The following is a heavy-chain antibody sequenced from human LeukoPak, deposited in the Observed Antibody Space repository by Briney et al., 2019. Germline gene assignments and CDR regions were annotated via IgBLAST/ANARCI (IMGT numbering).Heavy chain of an antibody. V-gene: IGHV3-48*03. D-gene: IGHD3-10*01. J-gene: IGHJ4*02. Sequence: GGSLRLSYAASGFTFSSYEMNWVRHAPGKGLEWLSYISSSGSTIYYADCVKGRFTISRDNTKNSLYLQMNSLRAEDTAVYYCAREIRGFFDYWGQGTLVTVSS. CDR1: GFTFSSYE. CDR3: AREIRGFFDY. CDR2: ISSSGSTI.